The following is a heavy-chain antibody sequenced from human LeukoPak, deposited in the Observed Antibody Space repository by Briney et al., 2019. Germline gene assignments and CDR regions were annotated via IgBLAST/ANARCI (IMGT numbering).Heavy chain of an antibody. D-gene: IGHD6-19*01. CDR2: IWYDGSNK. Sequence: GSLRLSCAASGFTFSSYGMHWVRQAPGKGLEWVAVIWYDGSNKYYADSVKGRFTISRDNSKNTLYLQMNSLRAEDTAVYYCARDRSSGPPYFDYWGQGTLVTVSS. J-gene: IGHJ4*02. CDR3: ARDRSSGPPYFDY. V-gene: IGHV3-33*08. CDR1: GFTFSSYG.